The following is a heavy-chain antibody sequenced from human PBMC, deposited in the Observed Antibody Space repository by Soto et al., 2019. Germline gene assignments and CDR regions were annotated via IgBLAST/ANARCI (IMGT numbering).Heavy chain of an antibody. CDR3: VRGIGGYFHY. CDR1: GGSISSGGHY. V-gene: IGHV4-31*03. D-gene: IGHD3-3*01. J-gene: IGHJ4*02. Sequence: QVQLQESGPGLVKSSQTLSLTCTVSGGSISSGGHYWSWIRQHPGKGLEWIGYIYYSGSTYYNPSRQSRITISVDTSKNQFSLKLSSVTAADTAVYYCVRGIGGYFHYWGQGSLVTVSS. CDR2: IYYSGST.